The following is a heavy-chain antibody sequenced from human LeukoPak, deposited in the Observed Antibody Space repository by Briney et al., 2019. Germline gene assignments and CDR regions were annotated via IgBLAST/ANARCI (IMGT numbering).Heavy chain of an antibody. D-gene: IGHD3-10*01. CDR1: GFTFGGYW. CDR3: ARDLVSGSGSYGH. CDR2: ISGVGGT. Sequence: GGSLRLSCVASGFTFGGYWMYWVRQAPGKGPAWGSRISGVGGTYYADSVKGRFTISRDNAKNTLYLQMNSLRAEDTAVYYCARDLVSGSGSYGHWGQGTLVTVSS. J-gene: IGHJ4*02. V-gene: IGHV3-74*01.